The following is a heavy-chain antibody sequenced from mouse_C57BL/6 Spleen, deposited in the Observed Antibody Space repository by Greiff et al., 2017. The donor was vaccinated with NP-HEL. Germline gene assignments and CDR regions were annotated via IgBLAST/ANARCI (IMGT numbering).Heavy chain of an antibody. D-gene: IGHD3-2*02. CDR1: GFTFSSYA. CDR3: ARDRGGAAQAPAWFAY. J-gene: IGHJ3*01. Sequence: EVKVVESGGGLVKPGGSLKLSCAASGFTFSSYAMSWVRQTPEKRLEWVATISDGGSYTYYPDNVKGRFTISRDNAKNNLYLQMSHLKSEDTAMYYCARDRGGAAQAPAWFAYWGQGTLVTVSA. V-gene: IGHV5-4*01. CDR2: ISDGGSYT.